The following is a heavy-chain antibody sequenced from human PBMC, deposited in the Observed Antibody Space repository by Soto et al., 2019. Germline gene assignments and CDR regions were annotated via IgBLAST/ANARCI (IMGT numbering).Heavy chain of an antibody. D-gene: IGHD3-16*02. V-gene: IGHV2-26*01. CDR2: IFSSGEE. J-gene: IGHJ4*02. CDR3: ARSGSYPLYYFDY. Sequence: QVTLKESGPVLVRPTETLTLTCTVSGFSLNTARMGVSWIRRPPGKALEWLAHIFSSGEESYTPSLKTRLTISKDTSKSQVVLTMTNVDPVDTATYYCARSGSYPLYYFDYWGQGALVTVSS. CDR1: GFSLNTARMG.